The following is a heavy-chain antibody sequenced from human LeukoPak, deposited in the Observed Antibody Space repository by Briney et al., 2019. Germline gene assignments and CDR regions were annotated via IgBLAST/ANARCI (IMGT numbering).Heavy chain of an antibody. D-gene: IGHD3-16*01. CDR1: GFTFSDYA. CDR3: AKWPEGAMDYFDY. CDR2: ISGDGTRT. J-gene: IGHJ4*02. Sequence: GGSLRLSCAASGFTFSDYAMTWARQAPVKGLEWVSAISGDGTRTYYADSVKGRFTISRDNSKNTLYLEMSSLRVEDTAIYYCAKWPEGAMDYFDYWGQGTLVTVSS. V-gene: IGHV3-23*01.